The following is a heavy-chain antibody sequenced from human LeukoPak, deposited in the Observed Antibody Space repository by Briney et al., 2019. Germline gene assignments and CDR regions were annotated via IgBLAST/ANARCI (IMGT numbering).Heavy chain of an antibody. CDR1: EFTFSRYW. D-gene: IGHD1-26*01. CDR3: ARDKIVGATALDY. CDR2: IKEDGSRE. V-gene: IGHV3-7*01. Sequence: GGSLRLSCAASEFTFSRYWMSWVRQAPGRGLEWVGNIKEDGSREYYADSVKGRFTISRDNAKNSLYLEMNSLRAEDAGVYYCARDKIVGATALDYWGQGTLVTVSS. J-gene: IGHJ4*02.